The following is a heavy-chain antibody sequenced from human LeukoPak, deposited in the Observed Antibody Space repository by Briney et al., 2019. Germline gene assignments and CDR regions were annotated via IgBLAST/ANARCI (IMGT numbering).Heavy chain of an antibody. CDR2: ILSSSSTI. J-gene: IGHJ3*02. Sequence: GGSLRLSCTASGFTFSSYSMNWVRQVPGKGLEWLSYILSSSSTIYYADSVKGRFTISRDNARNSLYLQMNTLRAEDTAVYFCARVNGDYRAFDIWGQGTMVTVSS. CDR1: GFTFSSYS. D-gene: IGHD4-11*01. V-gene: IGHV3-48*04. CDR3: ARVNGDYRAFDI.